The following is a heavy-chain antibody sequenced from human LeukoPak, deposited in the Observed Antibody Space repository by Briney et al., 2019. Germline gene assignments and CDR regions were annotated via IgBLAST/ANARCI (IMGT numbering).Heavy chain of an antibody. V-gene: IGHV1-24*01. Sequence: GASVKVSCKVSGYTLTELSMHWVRQAPGKGLEWMGGFDPEDGETIYAQKFQGRVTITTDESTSTAYMELSSLRSEDTAVYYCARGGYGAARPGGFDYWGQGTLVTVSS. J-gene: IGHJ4*02. D-gene: IGHD6-6*01. CDR1: GYTLTELS. CDR3: ARGGYGAARPGGFDY. CDR2: FDPEDGET.